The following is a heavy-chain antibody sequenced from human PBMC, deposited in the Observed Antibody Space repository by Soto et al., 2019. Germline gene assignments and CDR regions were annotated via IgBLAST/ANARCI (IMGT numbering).Heavy chain of an antibody. CDR3: ARGHSSDSGIYYYYGMDV. J-gene: IGHJ6*02. V-gene: IGHV4-39*01. CDR1: GGSISSSSYY. D-gene: IGHD3-10*01. Sequence: SETLSLTCTVSGGSISSSSYYWGWIRQPPGKGLEWIGSIYYSGSTYYNPSLKSRVTISVDTSKNQFSLKLSSVTAADTAVYYCARGHSSDSGIYYYYGMDVWGQGTTVTVSS. CDR2: IYYSGST.